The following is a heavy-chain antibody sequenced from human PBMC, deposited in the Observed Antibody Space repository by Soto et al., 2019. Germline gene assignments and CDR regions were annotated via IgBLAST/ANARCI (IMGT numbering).Heavy chain of an antibody. Sequence: GGSLRLSCVASGFTISNYWMHWVRQAPGKGLIWVSRISPDGSTTNYADSVKGRFTISRDNAKNTLYLQMDSLRAEDTALYYCTRVISGSSGLFDYWGQGTLVTVSS. CDR2: ISPDGSTT. D-gene: IGHD1-26*01. V-gene: IGHV3-74*01. CDR3: TRVISGSSGLFDY. CDR1: GFTISNYW. J-gene: IGHJ4*02.